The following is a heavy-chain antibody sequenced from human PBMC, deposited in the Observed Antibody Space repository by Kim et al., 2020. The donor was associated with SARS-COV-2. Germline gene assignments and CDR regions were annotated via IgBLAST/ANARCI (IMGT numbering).Heavy chain of an antibody. J-gene: IGHJ4*02. CDR2: ISYDGSNK. V-gene: IGHV3-30-3*01. CDR3: ARDSGGPFDY. Sequence: GGSLRRSCAASGFTFSSYAMHWVRQAPGKGLEWVALISYDGSNKYYADSVKGRFTISRDNSKNTLYLQMNSLRAEDTAVYYCARDSGGPFDYWGQGTLVTVSS. CDR1: GFTFSSYA.